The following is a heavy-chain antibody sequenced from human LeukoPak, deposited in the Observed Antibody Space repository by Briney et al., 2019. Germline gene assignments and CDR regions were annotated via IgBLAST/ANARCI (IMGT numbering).Heavy chain of an antibody. CDR1: GYTFTGYY. V-gene: IGHV1-2*02. CDR3: ARDERFCNGDNHYPDLGY. D-gene: IGHD2-15*01. J-gene: IGHJ4*02. Sequence: ASVKVSCKASGYTFTGYYLFWVRQAPGQGLEGMGWINPNTGDTRYGQKFQGRVTLTRGTSIRTTYMELSSLRSADTAVYYCARDERFCNGDNHYPDLGYWGQGTLVTVSS. CDR2: INPNTGDT.